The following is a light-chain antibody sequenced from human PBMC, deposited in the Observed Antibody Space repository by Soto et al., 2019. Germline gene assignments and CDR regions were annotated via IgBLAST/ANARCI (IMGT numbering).Light chain of an antibody. CDR1: SSDVGGYNY. Sequence: QSALTQPRSVSGSPGQSVTISCTGTSSDVGGYNYVSWYQQYPGKAPKDMIYAVTKRPSGVPDRISGSKSGNTASLTISGLQAEDEADYYCCSYAGSYTHYVFGTGTKLTVL. CDR3: CSYAGSYTHYV. V-gene: IGLV2-11*01. CDR2: AVT. J-gene: IGLJ1*01.